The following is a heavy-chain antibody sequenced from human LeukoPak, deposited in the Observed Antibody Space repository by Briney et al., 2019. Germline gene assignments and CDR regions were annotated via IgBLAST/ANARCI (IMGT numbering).Heavy chain of an antibody. V-gene: IGHV4-59*01. D-gene: IGHD4-17*01. CDR1: GGSISSYY. CDR3: ARSMTTVITLDY. J-gene: IGHJ4*02. Sequence: SETLSLTCTVSGGSISSYYWSWIRQPPGKRLEWIGYIYYSGSTNYNPSLKSRVTMSVDTSKNQFSLKLSSVTAADTAVYYCARSMTTVITLDYWGQGTLVTVSS. CDR2: IYYSGST.